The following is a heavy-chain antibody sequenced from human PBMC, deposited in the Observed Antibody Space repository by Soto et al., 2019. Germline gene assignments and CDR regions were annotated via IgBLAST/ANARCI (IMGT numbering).Heavy chain of an antibody. Sequence: SGPTLVNPTQTLTLTCTFSGFSLSTSGMCVSWICQPPGKALEWLARIDWDDDKYYSTSLKTRLTIAKDTSKNQVVLTMTNMDPVDTATYYCARISSPGYYFDYWGQGTLVTVSS. CDR2: IDWDDDK. CDR1: GFSLSTSGMC. V-gene: IGHV2-70*11. J-gene: IGHJ4*02. CDR3: ARISSPGYYFDY.